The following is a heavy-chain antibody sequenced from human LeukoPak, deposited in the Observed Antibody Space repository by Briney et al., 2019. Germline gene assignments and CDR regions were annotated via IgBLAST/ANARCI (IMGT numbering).Heavy chain of an antibody. Sequence: TGGSLRLSCTASGFTFSNYWMNWVRQAPGKGLEWVAVISYDGRNKHYPDSVKGRFAISRDISTDTLWLQMDSLRTEDTAVYYCAKGPLRGTAAAIDYWGQGTLVTVSS. J-gene: IGHJ4*02. V-gene: IGHV3-30*18. D-gene: IGHD2-2*01. CDR2: ISYDGRNK. CDR3: AKGPLRGTAAAIDY. CDR1: GFTFSNYW.